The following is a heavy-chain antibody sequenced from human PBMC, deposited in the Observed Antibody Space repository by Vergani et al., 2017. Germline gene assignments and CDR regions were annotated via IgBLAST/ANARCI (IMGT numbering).Heavy chain of an antibody. CDR1: GYTFVNHP. CDR2: ISPYNHKT. CDR3: ARSQMATNDFDL. D-gene: IGHD5-24*01. J-gene: IGHJ4*03. Sequence: QAQLGQSDSEVKKPGDSVTLSCKTSGYTFVNHPITWVRQAPGQGLEWMWWISPYNHKTLYSQKVEGRVTMTSDTSSSTVFLEVRRLTSDDTAIYYCARSQMATNDFDLWGRGTLVTVSS. V-gene: IGHV1-18*04.